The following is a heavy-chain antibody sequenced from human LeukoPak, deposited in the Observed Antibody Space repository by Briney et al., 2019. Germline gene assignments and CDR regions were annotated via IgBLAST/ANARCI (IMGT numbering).Heavy chain of an antibody. CDR3: AKDVRRCNGGCT. V-gene: IGHV3-23*01. J-gene: IGHJ5*02. CDR1: GFSFSTYS. Sequence: GGSLRLSCAASGFSFSTYSFSWVRQAPGKGLEWVSGISASGGDTFYADSVKGRFTISRDNSKNTLSLQMNSLRVGDTAIYYCAKDVRRCNGGCTWGQGTLVTVSS. D-gene: IGHD2-8*01. CDR2: ISASGGDT.